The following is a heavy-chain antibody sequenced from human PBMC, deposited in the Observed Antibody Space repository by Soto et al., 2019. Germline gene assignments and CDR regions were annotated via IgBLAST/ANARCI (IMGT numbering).Heavy chain of an antibody. V-gene: IGHV4-30-4*01. J-gene: IGHJ6*02. D-gene: IGHD3-22*01. Sequence: SETLSLTCTVSGGSISSGDYYWSWIRQPPGKGLEWIGYIYYSGSTYYNPSLKSRVTISVDTSKNQFSLKLSSVTAADTAVYYCARGTDSSGYSIYYYYGMDVWGQGTTVTVYS. CDR2: IYYSGST. CDR3: ARGTDSSGYSIYYYYGMDV. CDR1: GGSISSGDYY.